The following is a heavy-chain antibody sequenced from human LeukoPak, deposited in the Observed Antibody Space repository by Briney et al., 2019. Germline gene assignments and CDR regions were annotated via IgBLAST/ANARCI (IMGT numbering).Heavy chain of an antibody. J-gene: IGHJ5*02. CDR2: ISAYNGKK. CDR3: ARRELERRKNWFDL. V-gene: IGHV1-18*01. D-gene: IGHD1-1*01. Sequence: ASVTVSFTASGYTFTIYGISWVRQAPGQGGGGMGWISAYNGKKNYEKKLQGRVTMTTHTSTSTAYMELRSLRSDDTAVYYCARRELERRKNWFDLWGQGTLVTVSS. CDR1: GYTFTIYG.